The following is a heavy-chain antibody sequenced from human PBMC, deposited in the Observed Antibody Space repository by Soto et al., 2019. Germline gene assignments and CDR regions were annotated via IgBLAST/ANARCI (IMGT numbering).Heavy chain of an antibody. V-gene: IGHV1-3*01. CDR3: ARAVARGFKTIYYYYGIDV. D-gene: IGHD3-10*01. J-gene: IGHJ6*02. CDR1: GYTFSNFA. CDR2: INPGNGNT. Sequence: GAAVKVSCKASGYTFSNFAMHWVRQAPGQRLEWMGWINPGNGNTKYSQTFQGRVTITRDTSASTAYMELSSLRSEDTAVYYCARAVARGFKTIYYYYGIDVWGQGTTVTVSS.